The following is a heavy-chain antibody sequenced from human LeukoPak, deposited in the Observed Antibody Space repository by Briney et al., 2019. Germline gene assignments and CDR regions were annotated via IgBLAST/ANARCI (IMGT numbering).Heavy chain of an antibody. CDR1: GFTLSSNA. CDR2: ISGSGGGT. V-gene: IGHV3-23*01. CDR3: AKDTGGTYY. D-gene: IGHD3-16*01. Sequence: GGSLRLSCAASGFTLSSNAMSWVRQAPGKGLEWVSGISGSGGGTYYADSVKGRFTISRDNSKNTLYLQMNSLRAEDTAVYYCAKDTGGTYYWGQGTLVTVSS. J-gene: IGHJ4*02.